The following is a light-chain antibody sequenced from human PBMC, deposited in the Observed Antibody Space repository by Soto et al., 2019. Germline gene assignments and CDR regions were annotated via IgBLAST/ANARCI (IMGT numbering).Light chain of an antibody. CDR3: QQYGDWPLT. CDR2: ATS. V-gene: IGKV3-15*01. Sequence: EIVVTQSPATLSVSPGERATLSCRASQSVGNNFAWYQQKPGQAPRLLIFATSTRATGVPARFSGSGSGTEFTLTISSLKSEDFAVYSCQQYGDWPLTFGGGAKVEIE. J-gene: IGKJ4*01. CDR1: QSVGNN.